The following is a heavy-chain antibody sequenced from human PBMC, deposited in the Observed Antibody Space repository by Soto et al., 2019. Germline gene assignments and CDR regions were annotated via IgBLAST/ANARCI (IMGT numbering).Heavy chain of an antibody. J-gene: IGHJ5*02. Sequence: QVQLVESGGGVVQPGRSLRLSCAASGFTFSSYAMHWVRQAPGKGLEWVAVISYDGSNKYYAASVKGRFTISRDNSKNTLYLQMNSLRAEDTAVYYCARDRSSGWFYWFDPWGQGTLVTVSS. V-gene: IGHV3-30-3*01. CDR1: GFTFSSYA. CDR3: ARDRSSGWFYWFDP. D-gene: IGHD6-19*01. CDR2: ISYDGSNK.